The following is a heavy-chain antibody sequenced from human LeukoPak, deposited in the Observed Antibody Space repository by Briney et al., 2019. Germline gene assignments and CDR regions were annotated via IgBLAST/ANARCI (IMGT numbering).Heavy chain of an antibody. V-gene: IGHV3-33*01. CDR1: GFTFSNYG. Sequence: GGSLRLSCAASGFTFSNYGMHWVRQAPGKGLEWVALISFDGSQKYYADSVKGRFTISRDNSKSTVYLQMNSLRAEDTAVYYCARLDFWSGYYNAFDIWGQGTMVTVSS. J-gene: IGHJ3*02. CDR3: ARLDFWSGYYNAFDI. CDR2: ISFDGSQK. D-gene: IGHD3-3*01.